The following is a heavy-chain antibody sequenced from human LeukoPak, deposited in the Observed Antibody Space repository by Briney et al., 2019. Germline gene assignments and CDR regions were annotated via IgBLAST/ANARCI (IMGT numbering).Heavy chain of an antibody. CDR3: TKGGVVSAFGY. CDR2: ISGSGGNT. D-gene: IGHD2-21*01. J-gene: IGHJ4*02. CDR1: GFSFGTYT. V-gene: IGHV3-23*01. Sequence: GGSLRLSCAASGFSFGTYTMTWVRQAPGKGLECVATISGSGGNTHYTDSVQGRFTISRDNSMHTLFLQMSSLRVEDTALYYCTKGGVVSAFGYWGQGVLVTVSS.